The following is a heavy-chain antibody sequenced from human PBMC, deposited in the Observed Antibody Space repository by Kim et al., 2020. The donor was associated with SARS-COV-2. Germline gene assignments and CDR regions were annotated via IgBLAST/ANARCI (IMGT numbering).Heavy chain of an antibody. Sequence: SETLSLTCTVSGGSISSSSYYWDWIRQPPGKGLEWIGSIYYSGSTYYNPSLKSRVTISVDTSKNQFSLKLSSVTAADTAVYYCARPKGSGSYWYYYGMDVWGQGTTVPVSS. CDR3: ARPKGSGSYWYYYGMDV. V-gene: IGHV4-39*01. D-gene: IGHD3-10*01. CDR1: GGSISSSSYY. J-gene: IGHJ6*02. CDR2: IYYSGST.